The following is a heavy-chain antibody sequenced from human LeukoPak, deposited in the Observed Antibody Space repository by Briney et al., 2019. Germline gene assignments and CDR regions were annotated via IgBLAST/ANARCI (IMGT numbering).Heavy chain of an antibody. CDR3: ARYGDYRFLYYFHY. J-gene: IGHJ4*02. Sequence: TLSLTCTVSGGSISSYYWSWIRQPPGKALEWLALIYWNDDNRYSPSLKSRLTITKDTSKNQVVLTMTNMDPVDTATYYCARYGDYRFLYYFHYWGRGILVTVSS. D-gene: IGHD4-11*01. CDR1: GGSISSYYW. V-gene: IGHV2-5*01. CDR2: IYWNDDN.